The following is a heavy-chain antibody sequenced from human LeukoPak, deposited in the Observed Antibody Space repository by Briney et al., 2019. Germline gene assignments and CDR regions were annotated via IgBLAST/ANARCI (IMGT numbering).Heavy chain of an antibody. D-gene: IGHD4-17*01. J-gene: IGHJ4*02. CDR3: ARHLGYGDYVYYFDY. CDR2: IYPGDSDT. V-gene: IGHV5-51*01. CDR1: GYSFTSYW. Sequence: GESLKISRKGSGYSFTSYWIGWVRQMPGKGLEWMGIIYPGDSDTRYSPSFQGQVTISADKSISTAYPQWSSLKASDTAMYYCARHLGYGDYVYYFDYWGQGTLVTVSS.